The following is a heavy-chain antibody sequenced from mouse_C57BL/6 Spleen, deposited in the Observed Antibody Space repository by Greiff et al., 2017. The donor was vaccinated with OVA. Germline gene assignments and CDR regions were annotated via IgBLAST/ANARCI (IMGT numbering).Heavy chain of an antibody. CDR1: GFSFNTYA. D-gene: IGHD1-1*01. J-gene: IGHJ4*01. CDR2: IRSKSNNYAT. V-gene: IGHV10-1*01. CDR3: VRHPNYYGSSYDAMDY. Sequence: DVMLVESGGGLVQPKGSLKLSCAASGFSFNTYAMNWVRQAPGKGLEWVARIRSKSNNYATYYADSVKDRFTISRDDSESMLYLQMNNLKTEDTAMYYCVRHPNYYGSSYDAMDYWGQGTSVTVSS.